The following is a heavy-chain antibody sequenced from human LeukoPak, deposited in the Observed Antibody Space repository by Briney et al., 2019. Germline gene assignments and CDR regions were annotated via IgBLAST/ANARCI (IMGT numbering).Heavy chain of an antibody. CDR2: IYTSGST. CDR1: GDTISSGNYY. D-gene: IGHD2-8*01. CDR3: AGGWISNGGDFQH. J-gene: IGHJ1*01. Sequence: PSQTLSLTCSVSGDTISSGNYYWSGIRQSAGKGLEWIGRIYTSGSTKYNPSLESRVTISIDTSKNQFSLKLSSMTAADTAVYYCAGGWISNGGDFQHWGQGTLITVSS. V-gene: IGHV4-61*02.